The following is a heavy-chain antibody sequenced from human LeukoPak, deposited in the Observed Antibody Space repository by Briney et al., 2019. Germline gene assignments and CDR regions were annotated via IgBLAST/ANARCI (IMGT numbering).Heavy chain of an antibody. J-gene: IGHJ4*02. CDR3: VSFYETY. D-gene: IGHD2-2*01. V-gene: IGHV3-74*01. Sequence: AGGSLRLSCAASGNYWMHWVRQAPGKGLVWVSHINSDGSWTGYADSAKGRFTISKDNAKNTVYLQMNNLRAEDTAVYYCVSFYETYWGRGTLVTVSS. CDR1: GNYW. CDR2: INSDGSWT.